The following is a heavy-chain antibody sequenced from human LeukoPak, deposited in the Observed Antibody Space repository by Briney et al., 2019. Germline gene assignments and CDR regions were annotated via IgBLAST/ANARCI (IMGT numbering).Heavy chain of an antibody. CDR1: GFTFISDA. CDR3: AKDQDYYGSGSYYNGEYFRH. J-gene: IGHJ1*01. Sequence: VGSLRLSCAASGFTFISDAMSWVRQAPGKGLEWDSAISGSGGKTYYADSVKDRFTISRDNAKNTLYLQMNSLRAEDTAVYYCAKDQDYYGSGSYYNGEYFRHWGQGTLVTVSS. V-gene: IGHV3-23*01. D-gene: IGHD3-10*01. CDR2: ISGSGGKT.